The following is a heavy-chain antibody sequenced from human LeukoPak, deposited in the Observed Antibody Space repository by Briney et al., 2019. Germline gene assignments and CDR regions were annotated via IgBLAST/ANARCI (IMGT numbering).Heavy chain of an antibody. CDR2: ISWNSGSI. CDR1: GFTFDDYA. CDR3: VRLSGPLDDY. V-gene: IGHV3-9*01. J-gene: IGHJ4*02. Sequence: SPRLSCAASGFTFDDYAMHWVRQAPGKGLEWVSGISWNSGSIGYADSVKGRFTISRDNANSSLYLQMNSLRAEDTAIYYCVRLSGPLDDYWGQGTLVTVSS. D-gene: IGHD1-26*01.